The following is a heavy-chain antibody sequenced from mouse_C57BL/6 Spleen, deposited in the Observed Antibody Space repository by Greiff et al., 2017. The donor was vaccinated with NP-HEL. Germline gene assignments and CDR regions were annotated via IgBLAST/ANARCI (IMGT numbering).Heavy chain of an antibody. CDR1: GFTFSDYY. CDR2: INYDGSST. V-gene: IGHV5-16*01. J-gene: IGHJ2*01. D-gene: IGHD2-4*01. CDR3: ARALLYDYGGFDY. Sequence: EVKVVESEGGLVQPGSSMKLSCTASGFTFSDYYMAWVRQVPEKGLEWVANINYDGSSTYYLDSLKSRFIISRDNAKNILYLQMSSLKSEDTATYYCARALLYDYGGFDYWGQGTTLTVSS.